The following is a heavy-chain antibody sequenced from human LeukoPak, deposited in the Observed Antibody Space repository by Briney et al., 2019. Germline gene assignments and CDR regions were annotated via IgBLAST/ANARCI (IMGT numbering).Heavy chain of an antibody. CDR2: INQDGSVK. Sequence: GGSLRLSCAASGFAFSTYWMDWVRQAPGKGLEWVGNINQDGSVKHYVDSVRGRFTISRDNARNSVYLQMNVLRVEDTAVYYCTRGFVFWGQGTLVTASS. CDR1: GFAFSTYW. CDR3: TRGFVF. J-gene: IGHJ4*02. V-gene: IGHV3-7*01. D-gene: IGHD3-3*01.